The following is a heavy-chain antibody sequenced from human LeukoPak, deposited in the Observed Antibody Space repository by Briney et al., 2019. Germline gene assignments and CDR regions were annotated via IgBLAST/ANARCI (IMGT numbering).Heavy chain of an antibody. V-gene: IGHV4-39*01. CDR1: GGSISSSSYY. D-gene: IGHD6-13*01. CDR3: ARHGDLAIAAAGTTWNYYYYYMDV. J-gene: IGHJ6*03. Sequence: SETLSLTCTVSGGSISSSSYYWGWIRQPPGKGLEWIGSIYYSGSTYYNPSLKSRVTISVDTSKNQFSLKLSSVTAADTAVYYCARHGDLAIAAAGTTWNYYYYYMDVWGKGSTVTVSS. CDR2: IYYSGST.